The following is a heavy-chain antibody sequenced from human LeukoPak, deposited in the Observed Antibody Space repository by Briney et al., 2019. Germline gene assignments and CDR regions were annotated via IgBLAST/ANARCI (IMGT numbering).Heavy chain of an antibody. J-gene: IGHJ1*01. CDR3: APDSLAAAGPFQH. D-gene: IGHD6-13*01. V-gene: IGHV3-21*01. CDR1: GFTFSSYS. CDR2: ISSSSSYI. Sequence: GGSLRLSCAASGFTFSSYSMNWVRQAPGKGLEWVSSISSSSSYIYYADSVKGRFTISRDNAKNSLYLQMNSLRAEDTAVYYCAPDSLAAAGPFQHWGQGTLVTVSS.